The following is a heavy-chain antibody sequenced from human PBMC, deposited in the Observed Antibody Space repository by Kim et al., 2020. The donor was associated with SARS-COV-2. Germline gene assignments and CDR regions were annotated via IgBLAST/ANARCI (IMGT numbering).Heavy chain of an antibody. CDR2: IKQDGSEK. CDR1: GFTFSTYW. V-gene: IGHV3-7*01. D-gene: IGHD3-10*01. CDR3: MKGRGGDY. Sequence: GGSLRLSCAASGFTFSTYWMTWVRQAPGKGLEWVANIKQDGSEKYYVDSVKGRFTISRDNAKNSLYMQMTSLRVEDTAVYYCMKGRGGDYWGQGTLVTVS. J-gene: IGHJ4*02.